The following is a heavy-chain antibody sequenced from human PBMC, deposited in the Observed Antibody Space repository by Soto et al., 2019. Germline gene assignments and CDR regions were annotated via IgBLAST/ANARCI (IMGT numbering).Heavy chain of an antibody. V-gene: IGHV4-39*01. Sequence: SETLSLTCTVSGGSISSSTYCWGWIRQPPGKGLEWIGSISYSGTTYYNPSLKSRLTIFGDTSKNQFSLKLSSVTAADTAVYYCARHIIPSISYYYYSLDVWGLGTTVTVSS. CDR1: GGSISSSTYC. J-gene: IGHJ6*02. D-gene: IGHD1-20*01. CDR2: ISYSGTT. CDR3: ARHIIPSISYYYYSLDV.